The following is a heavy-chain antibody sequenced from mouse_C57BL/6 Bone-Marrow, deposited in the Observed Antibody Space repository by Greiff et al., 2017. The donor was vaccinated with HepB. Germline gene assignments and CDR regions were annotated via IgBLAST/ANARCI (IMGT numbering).Heavy chain of an antibody. D-gene: IGHD1-1*01. CDR1: GYTFTSYG. Sequence: VKLQESGAELARPGASVKLSCKASGYTFTSYGISWVKQRTGQGLEWIGEIYPRSGNTYYNEKFKGKATLTADKSSSTAYMELRSLTSEDSAVYFCARRRYGSSNWYFDVWGTGTTVTVSS. V-gene: IGHV1-81*01. J-gene: IGHJ1*03. CDR3: ARRRYGSSNWYFDV. CDR2: IYPRSGNT.